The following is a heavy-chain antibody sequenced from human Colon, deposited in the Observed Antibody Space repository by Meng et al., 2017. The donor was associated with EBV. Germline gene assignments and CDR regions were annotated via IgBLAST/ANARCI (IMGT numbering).Heavy chain of an antibody. Sequence: QWQVVKSGSKLKKPGASGKVSCKASGYTFTRYPMNWVRQAPGQGLEWMGWISTNTGNPTYAQGFTGRFVFSVDTSVSTAYLQISSLKAEDTAVYYCGTLKYTSGFYGPAYWGQGALVTVSS. V-gene: IGHV7-4-1*02. J-gene: IGHJ4*02. CDR3: GTLKYTSGFYGPAY. D-gene: IGHD6-19*01. CDR2: ISTNTGNP. CDR1: GYTFTRYP.